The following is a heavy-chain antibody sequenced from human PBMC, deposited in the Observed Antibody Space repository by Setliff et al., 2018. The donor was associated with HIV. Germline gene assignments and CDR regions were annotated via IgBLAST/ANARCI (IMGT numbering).Heavy chain of an antibody. Sequence: SETLSLTCTVSGGSISSYFWAWIRQPPGKGLEYIGTLYYNGRTQYNASLKSRVTISVDTSKNQFSLSLASPTAADTAVYYCARGILFFYYMDIWGRGTTVTVSS. CDR3: ARGILFFYYMDI. CDR1: GGSISSYF. D-gene: IGHD2-21*01. CDR2: LYYNGRT. J-gene: IGHJ6*03. V-gene: IGHV4-59*08.